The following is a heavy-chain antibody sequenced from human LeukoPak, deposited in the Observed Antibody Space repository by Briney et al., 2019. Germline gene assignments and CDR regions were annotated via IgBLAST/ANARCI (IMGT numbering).Heavy chain of an antibody. Sequence: PSETLSLKCAVSGGSFNGYYWTWIRQSPGKGLEWIGESNHIGNTTYNLSLKSRLAISLDTSKNQFSLTLTSVTAADTAIYYCARGARLSPWGQAGGLDHYFYMDVWGKGTAVSVS. J-gene: IGHJ6*03. CDR3: ARGARLSPWGQAGGLDHYFYMDV. V-gene: IGHV4-34*01. CDR2: SNHIGNT. CDR1: GGSFNGYY. D-gene: IGHD7-27*01.